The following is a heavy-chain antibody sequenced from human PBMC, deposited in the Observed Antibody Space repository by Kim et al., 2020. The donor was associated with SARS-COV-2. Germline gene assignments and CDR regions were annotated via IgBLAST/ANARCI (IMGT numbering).Heavy chain of an antibody. Sequence: SETLSLTCTVSGGSISSFYWSWVRQPPGKGLEWIGNIYYSGSTNYNPSLKSRVTVSVDSSKNQFSLTLRSVTAADTAVYYCARQALGLSVTHFDYWCQGT. V-gene: IGHV4-59*08. J-gene: IGHJ4*02. CDR3: ARQALGLSVTHFDY. D-gene: IGHD4-17*01. CDR1: GGSISSFY. CDR2: IYYSGST.